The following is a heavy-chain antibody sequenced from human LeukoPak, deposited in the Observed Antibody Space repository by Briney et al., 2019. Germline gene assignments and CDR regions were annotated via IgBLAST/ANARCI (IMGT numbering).Heavy chain of an antibody. D-gene: IGHD5-24*01. Sequence: ASVKVSCKASGYTFTSYYMHWVRQAPGQGLEWMGIINPSGGSTSYAQKFQGRVTMTRDTSTSTAYMELSSLRSEDTAVYYCAREGLQGPWFDPWGQGTLVTVSS. CDR1: GYTFTSYY. V-gene: IGHV1-46*01. CDR3: AREGLQGPWFDP. CDR2: INPSGGST. J-gene: IGHJ5*02.